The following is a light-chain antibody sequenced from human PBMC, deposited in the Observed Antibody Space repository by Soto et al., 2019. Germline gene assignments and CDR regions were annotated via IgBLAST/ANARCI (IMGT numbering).Light chain of an antibody. V-gene: IGKV3-15*01. CDR3: QHHNTWLPLT. CDR1: QSVSSN. J-gene: IGKJ4*01. Sequence: EIVMTQSPATLSVSPGERATLSCRASQSVSSNLAWYQQKPGQAPRLLIYGASTRATGIPARFSGSGSGTEFTLPIIRLQSEDFAVYSCQHHNTWLPLTFGGGTKVELK. CDR2: GAS.